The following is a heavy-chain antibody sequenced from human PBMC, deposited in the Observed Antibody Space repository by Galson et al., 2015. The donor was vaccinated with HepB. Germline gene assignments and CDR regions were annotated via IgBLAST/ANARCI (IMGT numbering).Heavy chain of an antibody. V-gene: IGHV6-1*01. Sequence: CAISGDSVSSYSAAWNWIRQSPSRGLEWLGRTYYRSKWYNHYAASVKSRITINPDTSKNRFPLQLNSVTPEDTAVYYCARAGAGYSSAWPFDYWDQGSLVTVSS. J-gene: IGHJ4*02. CDR3: ARAGAGYSSAWPFDY. CDR2: TYYRSKWYN. D-gene: IGHD6-25*01. CDR1: GDSVSSYSAA.